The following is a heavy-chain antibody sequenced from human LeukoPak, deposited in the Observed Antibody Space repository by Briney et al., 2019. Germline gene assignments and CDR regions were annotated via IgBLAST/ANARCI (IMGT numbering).Heavy chain of an antibody. J-gene: IGHJ6*02. D-gene: IGHD2-2*02. CDR1: GGSFSGYY. CDR3: ARVTGYQLLYTTHTYYGMDV. Sequence: SETLSLTCAVYGGSFSGYYWSWIRQPPGKGLEWIGEINHSGSTNYNPSLKSRVTISVDTSKNQLSLKLSSVTAADTAVYYCARVTGYQLLYTTHTYYGMDVWGQGTTVTVSS. V-gene: IGHV4-34*01. CDR2: INHSGST.